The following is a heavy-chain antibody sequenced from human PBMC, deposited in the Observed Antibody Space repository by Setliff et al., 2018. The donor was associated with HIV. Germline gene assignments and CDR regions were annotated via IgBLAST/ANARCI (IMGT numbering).Heavy chain of an antibody. Sequence: PSETLSLTCSVSGVSISSSGYFWGWIRQSPGEGLEWLGSVYSGTTYYNPSLKSRVTISVDTSKNQFSLKLSSVTAADTAVYYCARSYGPGLDGSFDYWGLGILVTVSS. CDR2: VYSGTT. V-gene: IGHV4-39*07. D-gene: IGHD2-21*01. CDR1: GVSISSSGYF. CDR3: ARSYGPGLDGSFDY. J-gene: IGHJ4*02.